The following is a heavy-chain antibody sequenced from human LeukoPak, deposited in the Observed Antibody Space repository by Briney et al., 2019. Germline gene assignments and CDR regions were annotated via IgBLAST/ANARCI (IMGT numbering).Heavy chain of an antibody. Sequence: SVKVSCKASGGTFSSYAISWVRQAPGQGLEWMGGIIPIFGTANYAQKFQGRVTITADESTSTAYMELSSLRSEDTAVYYCARGHYYDSSGYPHFDYWGQGTLVTVSS. CDR3: ARGHYYDSSGYPHFDY. V-gene: IGHV1-69*13. CDR2: IIPIFGTA. CDR1: GGTFSSYA. D-gene: IGHD3-22*01. J-gene: IGHJ4*02.